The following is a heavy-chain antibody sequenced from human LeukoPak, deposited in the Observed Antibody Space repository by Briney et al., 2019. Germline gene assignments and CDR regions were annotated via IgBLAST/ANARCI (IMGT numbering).Heavy chain of an antibody. Sequence: SETLSLTCAVYGGSFSGYYRSWIRQPPGKGLEWIGEINHSGSTNYNPSLKSRVTISVDTSKNQFSLKLSSVTAADTAVYYCARHTYGSGSKDNWFDPWGQGTLVTVSS. D-gene: IGHD3-10*01. CDR1: GGSFSGYY. CDR3: ARHTYGSGSKDNWFDP. V-gene: IGHV4-34*01. CDR2: INHSGST. J-gene: IGHJ5*02.